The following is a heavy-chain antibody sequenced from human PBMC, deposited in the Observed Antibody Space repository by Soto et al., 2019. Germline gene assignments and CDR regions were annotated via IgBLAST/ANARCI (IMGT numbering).Heavy chain of an antibody. CDR1: GGSISSSSFH. CDR3: ARVAVATPPDY. V-gene: IGHV3-11*01. D-gene: IGHD6-19*01. J-gene: IGHJ4*02. CDR2: ISSSGSTI. Sequence: LSLTCTVSGGSISSSSFHWGWIRQAPGKGLEWVSYISSSGSTIYYADSVKGRFTISRDNAKNSLYLQMNSLRAEDTAVYYCARVAVATPPDYWGQGTLVTVSS.